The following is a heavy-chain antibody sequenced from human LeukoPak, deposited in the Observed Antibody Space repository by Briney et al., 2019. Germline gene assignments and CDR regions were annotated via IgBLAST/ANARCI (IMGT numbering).Heavy chain of an antibody. J-gene: IGHJ4*02. V-gene: IGHV3-NL1*01. D-gene: IGHD3-10*01. CDR2: IFGAGKNTT. CDR1: GFTFHSYW. Sequence: GGSLRFSCAASGFTFHSYWMHWVRQAPGKGLEWVSIIFGAGKNTTYYADSVKGRFTVSRDNSKNTLYLQMTNLRPEDTAKYYCAKRNTMIRGGPSFDYWGQGILVAVSS. CDR3: AKRNTMIRGGPSFDY.